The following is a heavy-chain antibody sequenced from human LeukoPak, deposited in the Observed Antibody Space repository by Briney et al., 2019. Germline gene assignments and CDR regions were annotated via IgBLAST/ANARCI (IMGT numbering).Heavy chain of an antibody. Sequence: SVKVSCKASGGTFSSYAISWVRQAPRQGLEWMGRIIPIFGTANYAQKFQGRVTITTDESTSTAYMELSSLRSEDTAVYYCAREATGHAVLSFDYWGQGTLVTVSS. CDR3: AREATGHAVLSFDY. CDR2: IIPIFGTA. J-gene: IGHJ4*02. CDR1: GGTFSSYA. V-gene: IGHV1-69*05.